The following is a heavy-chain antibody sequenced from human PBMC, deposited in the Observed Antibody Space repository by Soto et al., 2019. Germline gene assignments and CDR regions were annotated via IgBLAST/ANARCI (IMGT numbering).Heavy chain of an antibody. CDR1: GFTVSSNY. CDR2: IYSGGST. V-gene: IGHV3-66*01. D-gene: IGHD6-6*01. J-gene: IGHJ4*02. CDR3: ARVGSIAARPTDY. Sequence: GGSLRLSCAASGFTVSSNYMSWVRQAPGKGLEWVSVIYSGGSTYYADSVKGRFTISRDNSKNTLYLQMNSLRAEDTAVYYCARVGSIAARPTDYWGQGTLVTVSS.